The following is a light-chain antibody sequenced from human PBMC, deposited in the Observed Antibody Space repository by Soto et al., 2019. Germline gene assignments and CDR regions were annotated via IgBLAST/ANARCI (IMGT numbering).Light chain of an antibody. V-gene: IGLV2-14*01. J-gene: IGLJ1*01. CDR1: SSDVGIYDY. Sequence: QSALTQPASVSESPGQSITISCTGTSSDVGIYDYVSWYQQHPGKAPKLIVYEVTNRPSGVSDRFSGSKSGNTASLTISGLQPEDEADYYCSSHTTASTRVFGTGTKLTVL. CDR2: EVT. CDR3: SSHTTASTRV.